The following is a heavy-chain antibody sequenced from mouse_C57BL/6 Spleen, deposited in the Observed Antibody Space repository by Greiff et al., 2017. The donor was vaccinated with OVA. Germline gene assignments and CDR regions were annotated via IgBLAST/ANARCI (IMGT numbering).Heavy chain of an antibody. CDR2: IYPGSGNT. V-gene: IGHV1-66*01. D-gene: IGHD1-1*01. CDR3: ASKDGSSYEVYFDY. Sequence: QVQLKESGPELVKPGASVKISCKASGYSFTSYYIHWVKQRPGQGLEWIGWIYPGSGNTKYNEKFKGKATLTADTSSSTAYMQLSSLTSEDSAVYYCASKDGSSYEVYFDYWGQGTTLTVSS. CDR1: GYSFTSYY. J-gene: IGHJ2*01.